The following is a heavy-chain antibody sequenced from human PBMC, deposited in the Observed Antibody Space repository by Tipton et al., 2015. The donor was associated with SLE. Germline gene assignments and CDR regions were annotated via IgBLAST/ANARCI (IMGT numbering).Heavy chain of an antibody. Sequence: QSGAEVKKPGESMKISCKGSGYSFTSYWIAWVRQMPGKGLEWMGIIYPADSDTRYSPSFQGQVTISADKSISTAYLQWSSLKASDTAMYYCARQGTSEWDYFDYWGQGTLVTVSS. CDR1: GYSFTSYW. CDR3: ARQGTSEWDYFDY. V-gene: IGHV5-51*01. D-gene: IGHD1-14*01. J-gene: IGHJ4*02. CDR2: IYPADSDT.